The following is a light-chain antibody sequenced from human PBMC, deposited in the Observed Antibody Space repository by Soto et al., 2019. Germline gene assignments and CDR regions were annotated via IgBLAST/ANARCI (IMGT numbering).Light chain of an antibody. CDR2: KIS. CDR1: QGLVHSDGNTY. CDR3: MQGSHWPTT. Sequence: DVVMTQSPLSLPVTLGQPATISCRSSQGLVHSDGNTYLSWFQQRPGQSPRRLIYKISNRDSGVPDRFSGSGSGTDFTLKISRVGAEDIGVYYCMQGSHWPTTFXQGTKVDIK. J-gene: IGKJ1*01. V-gene: IGKV2-30*02.